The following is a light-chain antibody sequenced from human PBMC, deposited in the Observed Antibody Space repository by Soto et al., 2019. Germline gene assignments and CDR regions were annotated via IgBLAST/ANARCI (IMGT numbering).Light chain of an antibody. CDR2: NDG. CDR1: NIGSKS. CDR3: QVWDSSDDHYV. J-gene: IGLJ1*01. Sequence: SSELTQLPSVSVAPGQTARITCGGNNIGSKSVHWYQQKPGQAPVLVVHNDGDRPSGIPERFSGSNSGNTATLTISRVEAGDEADYYCQVWDSSDDHYVFGTGTKLTVL. V-gene: IGLV3-21*02.